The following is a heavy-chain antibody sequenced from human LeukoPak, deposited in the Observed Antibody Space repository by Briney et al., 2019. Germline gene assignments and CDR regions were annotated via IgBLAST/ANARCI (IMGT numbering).Heavy chain of an antibody. Sequence: SVKVSCKASGGTFRSYAISWVRQAPGQGLEWMGRIIPIFGTANYAQKFQGRVTITTDESTSTAYMELSSLRSEDTAVYYCARERGFIAVAGAFDYWGQGTLVTVSS. V-gene: IGHV1-69*05. CDR2: IIPIFGTA. CDR1: GGTFRSYA. J-gene: IGHJ4*02. D-gene: IGHD6-19*01. CDR3: ARERGFIAVAGAFDY.